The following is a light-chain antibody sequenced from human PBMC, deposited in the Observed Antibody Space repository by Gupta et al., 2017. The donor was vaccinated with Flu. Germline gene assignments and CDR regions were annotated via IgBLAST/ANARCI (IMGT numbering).Light chain of an antibody. CDR1: SSNIGINH. CDR2: DND. Sequence: QFVLTQPFSVSAAPGQKVGISYSGSSSNIGINHVSWYKVLPGTAPKLLIYDNDKRPSGIPDRFSGSKSGKSATLDITGLQTGDEADYYCATWDDSLSAVVFGGGTKVAV. V-gene: IGLV1-51*01. J-gene: IGLJ2*01. CDR3: ATWDDSLSAVV.